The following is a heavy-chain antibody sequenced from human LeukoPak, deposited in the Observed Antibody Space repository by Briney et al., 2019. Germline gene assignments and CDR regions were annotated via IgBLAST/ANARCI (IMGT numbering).Heavy chain of an antibody. J-gene: IGHJ4*02. V-gene: IGHV1-18*01. CDR1: GYTFTSYG. D-gene: IGHD5-18*01. Sequence: ASVKVSCKASGYTFTSYGISWVRQAPGQGLEWMGWISAYNGNTNYAQKLQGRVTMTIDTSTTTTYMDLRSLTSDDTAMYYCAKGGAMVATIDYWGQGTQVTVSS. CDR3: AKGGAMVATIDY. CDR2: ISAYNGNT.